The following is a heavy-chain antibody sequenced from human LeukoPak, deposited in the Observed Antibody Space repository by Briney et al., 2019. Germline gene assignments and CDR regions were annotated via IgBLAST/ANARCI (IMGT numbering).Heavy chain of an antibody. V-gene: IGHV3-15*01. CDR3: TTAIDYAEDAFDI. J-gene: IGHJ3*02. Sequence: GGSLRLSCAASGFTFSSYAMTWVRQAPGKGLEWVGRIKSKTDGGTTDYAAPVKGRFTISRDDSKNTLYLQMNSLKTEDTAVYYCTTAIDYAEDAFDIWGQGTMVTVSS. CDR2: IKSKTDGGTT. D-gene: IGHD4-17*01. CDR1: GFTFSSYA.